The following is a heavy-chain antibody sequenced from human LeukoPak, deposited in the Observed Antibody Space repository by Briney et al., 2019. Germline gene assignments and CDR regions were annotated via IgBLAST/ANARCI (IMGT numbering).Heavy chain of an antibody. V-gene: IGHV1-3*01. D-gene: IGHD2-21*01. CDR3: ARGIWSARTVDYYLDY. CDR2: INAGNSHT. Sequence: GAPVKVSCKASGYNFTNYAIHWVRQAPGQRFEWMGWINAGNSHTKYSQNFQGRITITRDSSASTVYMELSSLTSEDTAVYYCARGIWSARTVDYYLDYWGQGTLVTVSS. CDR1: GYNFTNYA. J-gene: IGHJ4*02.